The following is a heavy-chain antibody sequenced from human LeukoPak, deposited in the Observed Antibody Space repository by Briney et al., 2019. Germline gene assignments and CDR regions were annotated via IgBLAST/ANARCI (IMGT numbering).Heavy chain of an antibody. V-gene: IGHV1-69*13. D-gene: IGHD5-12*01. CDR1: GYTFTSYA. Sequence: ASVKVSCKASGYTFTSYAMNWVRQAPGQGLEWMGGIIPIFGTANYAQKFQGRVTITADESTSTAYMELSSLRSEDTAVYYCAGCYSGYDWRFDYWGQGTLVTVSS. CDR2: IIPIFGTA. J-gene: IGHJ4*02. CDR3: AGCYSGYDWRFDY.